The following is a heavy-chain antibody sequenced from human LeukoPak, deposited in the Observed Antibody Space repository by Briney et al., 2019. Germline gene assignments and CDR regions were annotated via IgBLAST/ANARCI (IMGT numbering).Heavy chain of an antibody. D-gene: IGHD3-9*01. J-gene: IGHJ3*02. CDR2: LSKSGNT. Sequence: SETLSLTCTVSGGSISTYYWSWIRLPPGKGLEWIGYLSKSGNTNCSPSLKSRVTIFGDTSKNQFFLKLSSVTAADTAVYYCARARYVNSFYAFDIWGQGTLVTVSS. CDR1: GGSISTYY. V-gene: IGHV4-59*01. CDR3: ARARYVNSFYAFDI.